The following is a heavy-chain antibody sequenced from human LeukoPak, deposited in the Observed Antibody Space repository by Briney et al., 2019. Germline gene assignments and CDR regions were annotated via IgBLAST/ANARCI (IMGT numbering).Heavy chain of an antibody. CDR3: ARDLRIAVAGTVDY. J-gene: IGHJ4*02. D-gene: IGHD6-19*01. CDR1: GGSFSGYY. CDR2: INHSGST. Sequence: SETLSLTCAVCGGSFSGYYWSWIRQPPGKGLEWIGEINHSGSTNYNPPLKSRVTISVDTSKNQFSLKLSSVTAADTAVYYCARDLRIAVAGTVDYWGQGTLVTVSS. V-gene: IGHV4-34*01.